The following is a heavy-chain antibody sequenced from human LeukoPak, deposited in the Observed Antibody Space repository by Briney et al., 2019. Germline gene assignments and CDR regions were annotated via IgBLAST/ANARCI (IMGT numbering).Heavy chain of an antibody. CDR1: EFTFSSYA. D-gene: IGHD1-26*01. Sequence: GGSLRLSCAASEFTFSSYAMGWVRQAPGKGLEWVSAVTDSGSSTYYADSVKGRFTISRDNSKNTLYLQMSSLRAEDTAVYYCAKSASGSGIYQGDFDYWGQGTLVTVSS. J-gene: IGHJ4*02. CDR3: AKSASGSGIYQGDFDY. CDR2: VTDSGSST. V-gene: IGHV3-23*01.